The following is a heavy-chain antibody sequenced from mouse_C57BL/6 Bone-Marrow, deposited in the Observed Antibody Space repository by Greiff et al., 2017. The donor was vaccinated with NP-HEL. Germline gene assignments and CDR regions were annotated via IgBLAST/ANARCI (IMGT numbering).Heavy chain of an antibody. CDR1: GFTFSSYA. Sequence: EVKVVESGGGLVKPGGSLKLSCAASGFTFSSYAMSWVRQTPEKRLEWVATISDGGSYTYYPDNVKGRFTISRDNAKNNLYLQMSHLKSEDTAMYYCASYYYGSSYGFAYWGQGTLVTVSA. D-gene: IGHD1-1*01. V-gene: IGHV5-4*03. CDR2: ISDGGSYT. CDR3: ASYYYGSSYGFAY. J-gene: IGHJ3*01.